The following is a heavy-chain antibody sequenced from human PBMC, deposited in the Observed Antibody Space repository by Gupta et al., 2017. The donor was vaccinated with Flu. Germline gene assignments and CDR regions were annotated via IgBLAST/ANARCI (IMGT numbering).Heavy chain of an antibody. V-gene: IGHV2-5*01. J-gene: IGHJ5*01. CDR1: A. Sequence: AVGWIRQPPVKALEWLAVIYWNDDKRYSPSLKSRLSITKDTSKNQVVLTVTNMDPVDTATYYCAHREYCGDGTCYPNWFDPWGQGTLVTVSS. CDR3: AHREYCGDGTCYPNWFDP. D-gene: IGHD2-15*01. CDR2: IYWNDDK.